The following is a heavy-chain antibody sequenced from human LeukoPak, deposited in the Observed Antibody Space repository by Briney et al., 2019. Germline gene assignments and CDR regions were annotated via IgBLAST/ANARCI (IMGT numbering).Heavy chain of an antibody. CDR1: VFTFSNFG. J-gene: IGHJ4*02. CDR3: AKETLGYCSGGSCYSDY. CDR2: ISGSGGST. V-gene: IGHV3-23*01. Sequence: GGSLRLSCAASVFTFSNFGMSWVPQAPGKGLEWGSVISGSGGSTYYADSVKGRFNISRDNSKNTLYLQMNSLRAEDTAVYYCAKETLGYCSGGSCYSDYWGQGTLVTVSS. D-gene: IGHD2-15*01.